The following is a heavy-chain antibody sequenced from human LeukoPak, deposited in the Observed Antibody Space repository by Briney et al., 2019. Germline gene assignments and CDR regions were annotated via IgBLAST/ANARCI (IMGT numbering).Heavy chain of an antibody. CDR3: AREYYDVLTGNKYAFDV. J-gene: IGHJ3*01. CDR2: IDPDSGGT. Sequence: ASVKVSCKASGYTFSDYYMHWVRQAPGQGLEWVGCIDPDSGGTKYVQRFQGRVTMTRDASINTAYMELSRLTSDDTAVYYCAREYYDVLTGNKYAFDVWGQGTMVTVSS. CDR1: GYTFSDYY. V-gene: IGHV1-2*02. D-gene: IGHD3-9*01.